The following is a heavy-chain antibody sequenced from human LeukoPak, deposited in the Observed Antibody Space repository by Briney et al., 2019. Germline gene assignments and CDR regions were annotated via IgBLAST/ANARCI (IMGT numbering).Heavy chain of an antibody. CDR3: ARDPPHYDFWSGQQFDY. CDR2: ISAYNGNT. V-gene: IGHV1-18*01. J-gene: IGHJ4*02. Sequence: ASVKVSCKASGYTFTSYGISWVRQAPGQGLEWMGWISAYNGNTNYAQKLQGRVTMTTDTSTSTAYMELRSLRSDDTDVYYCARDPPHYDFWSGQQFDYWGQGTLVTVSS. CDR1: GYTFTSYG. D-gene: IGHD3-3*01.